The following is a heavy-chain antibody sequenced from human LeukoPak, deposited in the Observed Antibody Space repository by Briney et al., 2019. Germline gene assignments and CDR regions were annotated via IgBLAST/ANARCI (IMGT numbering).Heavy chain of an antibody. V-gene: IGHV1-18*01. D-gene: IGHD3-16*01. CDR2: TSSFSDNT. CDR1: GYTFTSYG. J-gene: IGHJ4*02. Sequence: ASVTVSCKPSGYTFTSYGISWVRQAPGQGLEWMGWTSSFSDNTKYAEKFQGRVTMTTEISTSTAYMELRSLRFDDTAVYYCARVQVKTRGSYFRDDYWGQGTLVTVSS. CDR3: ARVQVKTRGSYFRDDY.